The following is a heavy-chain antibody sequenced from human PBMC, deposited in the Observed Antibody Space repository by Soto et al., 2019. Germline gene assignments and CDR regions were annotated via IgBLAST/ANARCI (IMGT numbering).Heavy chain of an antibody. CDR2: IYYSGNI. J-gene: IGHJ4*02. Sequence: SETLSLTCTVSGDSMSGYHWTWIRQPPGKGLEWIAYIYYSGNINYNPSLKSRVTMLLDTSRNQFSLKLTSVSAADTSVYFCARLYCSGGSCERRGYSDYWGQGALVTVSS. D-gene: IGHD2-15*01. CDR3: ARLYCSGGSCERRGYSDY. CDR1: GDSMSGYH. V-gene: IGHV4-59*01.